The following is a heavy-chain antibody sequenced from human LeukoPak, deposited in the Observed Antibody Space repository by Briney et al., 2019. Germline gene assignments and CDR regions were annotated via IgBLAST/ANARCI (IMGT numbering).Heavy chain of an antibody. CDR2: INHSGST. CDR1: GGSINTYY. D-gene: IGHD3-22*01. CDR3: ARGRSYYDSSGYYVY. Sequence: TSETLSLTCTVSGGSINTYYWSWIRQPPGKGLEWIGEINHSGSTNYNPSLKSRVTISVDTSKNQFSLKLSSVTAADTAVYYCARGRSYYDSSGYYVYWGQGTLVTVSS. V-gene: IGHV4-34*01. J-gene: IGHJ4*02.